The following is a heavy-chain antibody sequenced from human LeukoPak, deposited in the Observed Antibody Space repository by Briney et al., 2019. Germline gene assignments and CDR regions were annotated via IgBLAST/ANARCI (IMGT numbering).Heavy chain of an antibody. CDR2: INSDGNTI. D-gene: IGHD3-10*01. V-gene: IGHV3-74*01. Sequence: GGSLRLSCAASGFTFSNNLMHWVRQGPGKGLVWVSHINSDGNTIRYADSVKGRFTISRDNAKDTLYLQMNSLRAEDTAVYFCARDFSGAIDYWGRGTQVTVSS. CDR1: GFTFSNNL. CDR3: ARDFSGAIDY. J-gene: IGHJ4*02.